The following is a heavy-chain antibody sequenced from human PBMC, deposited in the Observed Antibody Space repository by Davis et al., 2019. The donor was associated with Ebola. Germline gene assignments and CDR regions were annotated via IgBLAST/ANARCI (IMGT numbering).Heavy chain of an antibody. V-gene: IGHV6-1*01. D-gene: IGHD3-22*01. Sequence: MPSETLSLTCAISGDSVSSNSAAWNWIRQSPSRGLEWLGRTYYRSKWFVDYAVSMKSRITINSDTSKNQFSLQLSSVTPEDTAVYYCARDPPYDQGYDYWGQGILVTVSS. CDR3: ARDPPYDQGYDY. CDR2: TYYRSKWFV. CDR1: GDSVSSNSAA. J-gene: IGHJ4*02.